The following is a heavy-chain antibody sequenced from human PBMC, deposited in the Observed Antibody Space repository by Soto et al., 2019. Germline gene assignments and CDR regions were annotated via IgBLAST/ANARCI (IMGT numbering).Heavy chain of an antibody. CDR1: GGSISSGGYF. J-gene: IGHJ3*02. CDR2: INYSGST. V-gene: IGHV4-31*03. Sequence: QVQLQESGPGLVKPSQTLSLTCTVSGGSISSGGYFWSWIRQHPGKVLEWIGDINYSGSTYSNPSLKSRVTISVDTSKNQFSLKLSSVTAADTAVYYCARDILLWCGELPPRAHDAFDIWGQGTMVTVSS. D-gene: IGHD3-10*01. CDR3: ARDILLWCGELPPRAHDAFDI.